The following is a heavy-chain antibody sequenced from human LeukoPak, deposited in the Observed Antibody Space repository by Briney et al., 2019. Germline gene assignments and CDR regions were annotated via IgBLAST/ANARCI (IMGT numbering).Heavy chain of an antibody. CDR1: GESLNGHY. V-gene: IGHV4-34*01. J-gene: IGHJ5*02. CDR3: AKNGQSGFSFAP. D-gene: IGHD1-26*01. Sequence: PSETLSLTCAVYGESLNGHYWSWIRQSPGKGLEWIGEGSDSGGTKFNPSLKSRASISADTSRNQFSLKLRSVTAADTAVYYCAKNGQSGFSFAPWGQGTPVTVSS. CDR2: GSDSGGT.